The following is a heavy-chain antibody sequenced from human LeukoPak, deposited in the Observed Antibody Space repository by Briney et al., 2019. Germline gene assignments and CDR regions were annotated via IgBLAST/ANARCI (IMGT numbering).Heavy chain of an antibody. Sequence: GGSLRLSCEASGFTFSSYSMNWVRLAPGKGLEWVSYISGGGNPVYYADSVEGRFTVSRDNSKDTLSLQMNTLRAEDTAVYYCAKDVRRAEYCSATTCYTSSFDYWGQGTLVTVSS. J-gene: IGHJ4*02. D-gene: IGHD2-2*02. CDR1: GFTFSSYS. CDR2: ISGGGNPV. V-gene: IGHV3-48*01. CDR3: AKDVRRAEYCSATTCYTSSFDY.